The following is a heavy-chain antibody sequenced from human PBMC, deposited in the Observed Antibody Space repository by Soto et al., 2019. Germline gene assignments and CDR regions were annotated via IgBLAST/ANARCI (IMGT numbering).Heavy chain of an antibody. CDR2: ISGYNGYP. CDR1: GYIFTNYG. D-gene: IGHD6-13*01. J-gene: IGHJ4*02. CDR3: ARASAGALYDF. Sequence: QVQLVQSGAEVRKPGASVNVSCKTSGYIFTNYGVAWVRQAPGQGLELVAWISGYNGYPKHTQKFQGRVTVTTDTTTRTGYMELRNLRSDDTAVYYCARASAGALYDFWGQGTRVTASS. V-gene: IGHV1-18*01.